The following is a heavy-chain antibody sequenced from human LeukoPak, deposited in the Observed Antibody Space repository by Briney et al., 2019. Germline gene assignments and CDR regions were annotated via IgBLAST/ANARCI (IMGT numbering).Heavy chain of an antibody. V-gene: IGHV3-21*01. Sequence: GRSLRLSCAASRFTFRSYGMHWVRQAPGKGLEWVSSISSSSSYIYYADSVKGRFTISRDNAKNSLYLQMNSLRAEDTAVYYCARNRPYGDIGHWGQGTLVTVSS. CDR1: RFTFRSYG. CDR3: ARNRPYGDIGH. D-gene: IGHD4-17*01. J-gene: IGHJ5*02. CDR2: ISSSSSYI.